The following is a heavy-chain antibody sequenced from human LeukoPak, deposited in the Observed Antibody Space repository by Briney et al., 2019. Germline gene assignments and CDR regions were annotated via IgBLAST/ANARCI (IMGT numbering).Heavy chain of an antibody. D-gene: IGHD2-2*01. CDR3: ARETDSTLFDY. CDR2: IYSDGST. V-gene: IGHV3-66*01. CDR1: GFTVSSNY. Sequence: GGSLRLSCAASGFTVSSNYMSWVRQAPGKGLEWVSIIYSDGSTYYADSVKGRFTISRDNSKNTLYLQMNSLRAEDTAVYYCARETDSTLFDYWGQGTLVTVSS. J-gene: IGHJ4*02.